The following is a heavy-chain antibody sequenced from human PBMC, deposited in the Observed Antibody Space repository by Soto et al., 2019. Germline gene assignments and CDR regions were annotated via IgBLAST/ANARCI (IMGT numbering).Heavy chain of an antibody. CDR3: ARGIIQDVEY. CDR2: ISYDGNSE. V-gene: IGHV3-30-3*01. J-gene: IGHJ4*02. Sequence: QVQLVESGGGVVQPGTSLRVSCGASGFTFSAYVMHWVRQAPGKGLDWVAAISYDGNSEYYAASVKGRFTVSRDNSKNTVFLQMNTLRVEDTAVYYCARGIIQDVEYWGQGTLVTVSS. CDR1: GFTFSAYV. D-gene: IGHD3-3*01.